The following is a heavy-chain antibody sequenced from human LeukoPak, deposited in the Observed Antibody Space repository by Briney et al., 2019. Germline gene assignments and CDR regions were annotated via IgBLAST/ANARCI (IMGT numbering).Heavy chain of an antibody. CDR3: ARSAQDSSGYLDAFDI. CDR1: GGPISSSSYY. D-gene: IGHD3-22*01. J-gene: IGHJ3*02. CDR2: IYYSGST. Sequence: SETLSLTCTVSGGPISSSSYYWGWIRQPPGKGLEWIGSIYYSGSTYYNPSLKSRVTISVDTSKNQFSLKLSSVTAADTAVYYCARSAQDSSGYLDAFDIWGQGTMVTVSS. V-gene: IGHV4-39*07.